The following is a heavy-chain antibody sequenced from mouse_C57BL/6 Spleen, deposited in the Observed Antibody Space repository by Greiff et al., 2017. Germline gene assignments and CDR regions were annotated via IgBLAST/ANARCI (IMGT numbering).Heavy chain of an antibody. V-gene: IGHV1-59*01. CDR2: IDPSDSYT. D-gene: IGHD2-5*01. CDR3: ARRYTYSNPPSLYLDV. Sequence: QVQLQQPGAELVRPGTSVKLSCKASGYTFTSYWMHWVKQRPGQGLEWIGVIDPSDSYTNYNQKFKGKATLTVDTSSSTAYMQLSSLTSEDSAVYYCARRYTYSNPPSLYLDVWGTGTTVTVSS. CDR1: GYTFTSYW. J-gene: IGHJ1*03.